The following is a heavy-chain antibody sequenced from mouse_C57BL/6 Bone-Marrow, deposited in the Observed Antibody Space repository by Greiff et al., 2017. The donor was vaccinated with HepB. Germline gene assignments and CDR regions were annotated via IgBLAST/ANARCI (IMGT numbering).Heavy chain of an antibody. Sequence: VQLQHSGAELVRPGASVKLSCTASGFNINDDYMHWVKQRPEQGLEWIGWIDPENGDTEYASKFQGKATITADTSSNTAYLQLSSLTSEDTAVYYCHTYAMDYWGQGTSVTVSS. J-gene: IGHJ4*01. V-gene: IGHV14-4*01. CDR2: IDPENGDT. CDR1: GFNINDDY. CDR3: HTYAMDY.